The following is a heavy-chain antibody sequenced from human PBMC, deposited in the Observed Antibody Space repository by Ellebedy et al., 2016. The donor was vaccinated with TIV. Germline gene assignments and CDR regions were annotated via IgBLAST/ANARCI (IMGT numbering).Heavy chain of an antibody. J-gene: IGHJ6*02. D-gene: IGHD1-14*01. Sequence: GESLKISCQASGYNFNNFWIAWVRQMPGKGLEWLGSIYPRDSDTKTNPSFQGQVTISVETSSNTAYLQWRSLKGSDSGIYYCARLGPPEISYYFGMDVWGLGTTVTVSS. CDR1: GYNFNNFW. CDR3: ARLGPPEISYYFGMDV. CDR2: IYPRDSDT. V-gene: IGHV5-51*01.